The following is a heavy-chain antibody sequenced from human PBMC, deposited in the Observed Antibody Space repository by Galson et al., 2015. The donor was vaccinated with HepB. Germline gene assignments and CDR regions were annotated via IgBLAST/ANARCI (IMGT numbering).Heavy chain of an antibody. CDR3: ARTSLGWFDP. CDR2: MSSRGTTI. CDR1: GFTLSDYY. V-gene: IGHV3-11*01. Sequence: SLRLSCAASGFTLSDYYMSWIRQAPGKGLEWVSYMSSRGTTIIYADSVKGRFTISRDNAKNSLYLQMNSLRAEDTAVYYCARTSLGWFDPWGQGTLVTVSS. J-gene: IGHJ5*02.